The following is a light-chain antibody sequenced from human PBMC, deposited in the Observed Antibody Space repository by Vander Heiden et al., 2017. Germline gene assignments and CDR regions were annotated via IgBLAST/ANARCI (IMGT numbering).Light chain of an antibody. Sequence: SYELPQPPSVSVSPGQTASITCSGDKLGDKYACWYQQKPGQSPVLVIYKDSKRTAGIPERFSGSNSGNTATLTISGTQAMDEADYYCQAWDSSGVVFGGGTKLTVL. CDR2: KDS. CDR1: KLGDKY. J-gene: IGLJ2*01. V-gene: IGLV3-1*01. CDR3: QAWDSSGVV.